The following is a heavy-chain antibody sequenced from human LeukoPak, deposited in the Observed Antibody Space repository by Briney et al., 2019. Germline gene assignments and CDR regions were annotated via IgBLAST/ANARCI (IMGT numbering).Heavy chain of an antibody. J-gene: IGHJ4*02. CDR1: GFTSNSYS. CDR3: ASGFGY. Sequence: GGSLRLSCAASGFTSNSYSMNWVRQAPGKGLEWVSVIYSGGSTYYADSAKGRFTISRDNSKNTLYLQMNSLRAEDTAVYYCASGFGYWGQGTLVTVSS. CDR2: IYSGGST. V-gene: IGHV3-66*01.